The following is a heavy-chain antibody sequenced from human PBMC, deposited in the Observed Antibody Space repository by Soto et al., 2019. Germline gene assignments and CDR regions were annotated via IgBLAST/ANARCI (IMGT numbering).Heavy chain of an antibody. Sequence: KGLEWVSAISGSGGSTYYADSVKGRFTISRDNSKNTLYLQMNSLRAEDTAVYYCAKIESRFFYDSTGYYPFDYWGQGTLVTVSS. CDR3: AKIESRFFYDSTGYYPFDY. V-gene: IGHV3-23*01. D-gene: IGHD3-22*01. CDR2: ISGSGGST. J-gene: IGHJ4*02.